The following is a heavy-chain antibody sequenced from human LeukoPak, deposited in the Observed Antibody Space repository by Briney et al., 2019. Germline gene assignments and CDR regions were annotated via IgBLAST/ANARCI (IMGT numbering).Heavy chain of an antibody. V-gene: IGHV4-34*01. CDR3: AREGVMREYCTSTSCSKAFGI. D-gene: IGHD2-2*01. Sequence: SETLSLTCAVYGGSFSGYYWSWIRQPPGKGLEWIGKISHGGSTNYNPSLKSRVTISVDTSKNQFSLKLTSVTAADTAVYYCAREGVMREYCTSTSCSKAFGIWGQGTLVTVSS. J-gene: IGHJ3*02. CDR1: GGSFSGYY. CDR2: ISHGGST.